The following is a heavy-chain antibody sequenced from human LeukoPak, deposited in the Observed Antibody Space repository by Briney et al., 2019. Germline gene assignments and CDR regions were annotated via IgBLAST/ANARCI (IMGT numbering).Heavy chain of an antibody. CDR2: INPSGGST. Sequence: ASVKVSCKASGYTFTSYYMHWVRQAPGQGLEWMGIINPSGGSTSYAQKFQGRVTMTRNTSISTAYMELSSLRSEDTAVYYCARHLGGFDYWGQGTLVTVSS. CDR1: GYTFTSYY. D-gene: IGHD3-16*01. CDR3: ARHLGGFDY. V-gene: IGHV1-46*01. J-gene: IGHJ4*02.